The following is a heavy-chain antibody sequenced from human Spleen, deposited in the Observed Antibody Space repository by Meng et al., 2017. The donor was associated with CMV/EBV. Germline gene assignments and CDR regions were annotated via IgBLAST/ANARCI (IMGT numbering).Heavy chain of an antibody. CDR3: ARDRVTTVTVYYFDY. CDR1: GFTFSSYS. V-gene: IGHV3-21*01. Sequence: SGFTFSSYSMKWVRQAPGKGLEWVSSISSSSSYIYYADSVKGRFTISRDNAKNSLYLQMNSLRAEDTAVYYCARDRVTTVTVYYFDYWGQGTLVTVSS. CDR2: ISSSSSYI. D-gene: IGHD4-17*01. J-gene: IGHJ4*02.